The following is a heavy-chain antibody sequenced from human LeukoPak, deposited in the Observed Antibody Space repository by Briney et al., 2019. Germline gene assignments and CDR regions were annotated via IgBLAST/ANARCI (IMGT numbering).Heavy chain of an antibody. Sequence: SETLSLTCAVYGGSFSGYYWSWIRQPPGKGLEWIGEINHSGSTNYNPSLKSRVTISVDTSKNQFSLKLSSVTAADTAVYYCASRDYDFWSGYYRGFDYWGQGTLVTVSS. V-gene: IGHV4-34*01. CDR3: ASRDYDFWSGYYRGFDY. CDR2: INHSGST. D-gene: IGHD3-3*01. J-gene: IGHJ4*02. CDR1: GGSFSGYY.